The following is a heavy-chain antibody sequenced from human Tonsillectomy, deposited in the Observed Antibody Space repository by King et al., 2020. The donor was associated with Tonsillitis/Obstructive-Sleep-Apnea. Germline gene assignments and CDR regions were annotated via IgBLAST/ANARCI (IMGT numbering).Heavy chain of an antibody. CDR3: ARGIKALDY. CDR1: GGSISSYY. Sequence: QLRESGPGLVKPSETLSLTCTVSGGSISSYYWSWIRQPPGKGLECIGYIYYSGSTNYNPSLKSRVTISVDTSKNQFSLKLSSVTAADTAVYYCARGIKALDYWGQGTLVTVSS. CDR2: IYYSGST. D-gene: IGHD2-15*01. J-gene: IGHJ4*02. V-gene: IGHV4-59*01.